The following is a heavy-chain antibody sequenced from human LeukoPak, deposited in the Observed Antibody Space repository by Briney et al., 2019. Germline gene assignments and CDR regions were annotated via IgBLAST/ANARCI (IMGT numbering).Heavy chain of an antibody. Sequence: GASVKVSFKVSGYTLTELSMHWVRQAPGKGLEWMGGFDPEDGETIYAQKFQGRVTMTEDTSTDTAHMELSSLRSEDTAVYYCATRVVEVITTGPQTEADYWGQGTLVTVSS. CDR1: GYTLTELS. J-gene: IGHJ4*02. CDR3: ATRVVEVITTGPQTEADY. V-gene: IGHV1-24*01. D-gene: IGHD3-22*01. CDR2: FDPEDGET.